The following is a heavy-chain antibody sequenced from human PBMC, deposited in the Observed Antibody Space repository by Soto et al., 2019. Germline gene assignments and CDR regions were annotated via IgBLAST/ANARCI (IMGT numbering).Heavy chain of an antibody. J-gene: IGHJ4*02. CDR1: GFTFSSYA. D-gene: IGHD6-19*01. CDR3: VRDKSPYSSGWHNRHVDY. V-gene: IGHV3-30-3*01. CDR2: ISYDGSNK. Sequence: QVPLVESGGGVVQPGRSLRLSCAASGFTFSSYAMHWVRQAPGKGLEWVAVISYDGSNKYYADSVKGRFTISRDNSKTLYLKVNGLRAEDTAVYYCVRDKSPYSSGWHNRHVDYWGQGTLLTVSS.